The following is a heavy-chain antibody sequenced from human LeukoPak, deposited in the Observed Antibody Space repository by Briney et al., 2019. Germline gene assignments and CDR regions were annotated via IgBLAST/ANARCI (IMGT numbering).Heavy chain of an antibody. Sequence: ASVKVSCKASGYTFTSYYMHWVRQAPGQGLEWMGIINPSGGSTSYAQEFQGRVTMTRDTSTSTVYMELSSLRSEDTAVYYCARDLQPYYYDRNPLGYWGQGTLVTVSS. CDR1: GYTFTSYY. CDR3: ARDLQPYYYDRNPLGY. CDR2: INPSGGST. D-gene: IGHD3-22*01. J-gene: IGHJ4*02. V-gene: IGHV1-46*01.